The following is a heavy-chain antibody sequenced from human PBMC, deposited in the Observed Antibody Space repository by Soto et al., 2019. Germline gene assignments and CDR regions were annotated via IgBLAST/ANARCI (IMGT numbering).Heavy chain of an antibody. Sequence: KPSETLSLTCTVSGGSIISGGYYWSWIRQHPGKGLEWIGYIYYSGSTYYNPSLKSRVTISVDTSKNQFSLKLSSVTAADTAVYYCARAVGGSGSYYNTYYYYYGMDVWGQGTTVTVSS. J-gene: IGHJ6*02. CDR3: ARAVGGSGSYYNTYYYYYGMDV. D-gene: IGHD3-10*01. CDR2: IYYSGST. CDR1: GGSIISGGYY. V-gene: IGHV4-31*03.